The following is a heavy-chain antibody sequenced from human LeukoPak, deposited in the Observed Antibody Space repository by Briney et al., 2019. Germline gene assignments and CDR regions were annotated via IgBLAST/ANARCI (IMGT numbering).Heavy chain of an antibody. CDR3: AREKIGYYDGSGRGWFDP. CDR2: IYYSGST. Sequence: SETLSLTCTVSGGSISSYYWGWIRQPPGKGLEWIGYIYYSGSTNYNPSLKSRVTISVDTSKNQFSLKLSSVTAADTAVYYCAREKIGYYDGSGRGWFDPWGQGTLVTVSS. J-gene: IGHJ5*02. CDR1: GGSISSYY. D-gene: IGHD3-22*01. V-gene: IGHV4-59*12.